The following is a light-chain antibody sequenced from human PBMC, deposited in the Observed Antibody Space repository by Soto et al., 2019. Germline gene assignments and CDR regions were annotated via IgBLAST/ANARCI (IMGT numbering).Light chain of an antibody. V-gene: IGKV2-28*01. Sequence: DIVMTQSPLSLPATPGEPASISCRSSQSLLHSNGYNYLAWYQQKPGEAPKLLIYDVSILESGVPSRFSGSGSGTEFSLTIRSLQSDDFATYYCQQYDYSRTFGQGTKVDIK. CDR2: DVS. CDR3: QQYDYSRT. CDR1: QSLLHSNGYNY. J-gene: IGKJ1*01.